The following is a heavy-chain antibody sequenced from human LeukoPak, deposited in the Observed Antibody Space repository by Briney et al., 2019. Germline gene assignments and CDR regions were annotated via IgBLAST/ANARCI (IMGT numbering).Heavy chain of an antibody. CDR1: GFTFSTYA. D-gene: IGHD5-24*01. J-gene: IGHJ4*02. CDR3: AKDGSGNGYPNYYFDY. Sequence: GGSLRLSCAASGFTFSTYAMSWVRQAPGKGLEWVSTISGSGGGTYYADSVKGRFPISRDNSKNTLYLQMNSLRAEDAAVYYCAKDGSGNGYPNYYFDYWGQGTLVTVSS. V-gene: IGHV3-23*01. CDR2: ISGSGGGT.